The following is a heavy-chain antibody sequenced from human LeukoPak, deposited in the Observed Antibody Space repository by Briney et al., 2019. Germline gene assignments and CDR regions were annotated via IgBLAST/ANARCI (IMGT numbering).Heavy chain of an antibody. Sequence: ASVKVSCKASGYTFTTYAMHWLRQAPGQSLEWMGWMNAGNGNTKYSQKFQGRITITRDTSATTAYMELSSLRSEDTAVYFCARESYGDPDYWGQGTLVTVSS. CDR3: ARESYGDPDY. CDR1: GYTFTTYA. J-gene: IGHJ4*02. D-gene: IGHD4-17*01. V-gene: IGHV1-3*01. CDR2: MNAGNGNT.